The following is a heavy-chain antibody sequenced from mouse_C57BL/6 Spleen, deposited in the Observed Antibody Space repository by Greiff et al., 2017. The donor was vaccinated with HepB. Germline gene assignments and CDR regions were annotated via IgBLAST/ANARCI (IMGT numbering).Heavy chain of an antibody. CDR2: ISSGSSTI. Sequence: EVQLKESGGGLVKPGGSLKLSCAASGFTFSDYGMHWVRQAPEKGLEWVAYISSGSSTIYYADTVKGRFTISRDNAKNTLFLQMTSLRSEDTAMYYCARWDGNYVYWYFDVWGTGTTVTVSS. J-gene: IGHJ1*03. CDR3: ARWDGNYVYWYFDV. D-gene: IGHD2-1*01. CDR1: GFTFSDYG. V-gene: IGHV5-17*01.